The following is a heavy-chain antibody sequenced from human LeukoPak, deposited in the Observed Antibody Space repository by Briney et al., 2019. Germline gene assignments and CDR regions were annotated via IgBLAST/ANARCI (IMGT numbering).Heavy chain of an antibody. J-gene: IGHJ6*03. D-gene: IGHD6-13*01. CDR2: INAGNGNT. CDR3: ARGTGGAAGGYIGYMDV. Sequence: ASVKVSCKASGYTFTSYAMHWVRQAPGQRLEWMGWINAGNGNTKYSQKFQGRVTITRDTSASTAYMELSSLRSEDTAVYYCARGTGGAAGGYIGYMDVWGKGTTVTVSS. V-gene: IGHV1-3*01. CDR1: GYTFTSYA.